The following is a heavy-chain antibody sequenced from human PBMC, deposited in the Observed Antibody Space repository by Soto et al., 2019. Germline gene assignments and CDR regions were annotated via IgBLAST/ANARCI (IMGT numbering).Heavy chain of an antibody. J-gene: IGHJ6*02. D-gene: IGHD3-10*01. V-gene: IGHV3-30-3*01. CDR3: ARARGLLYYYGMDV. Sequence: GGSLRLSCAASGFTFSSYAMHWVRQAPGKGLEWVAVISYDGSNKYYADSVKGRFTISRDNSKNTLYLQMNSLRAEDTAVYYCARARGLLYYYGMDVWGQGTTVTVSS. CDR2: ISYDGSNK. CDR1: GFTFSSYA.